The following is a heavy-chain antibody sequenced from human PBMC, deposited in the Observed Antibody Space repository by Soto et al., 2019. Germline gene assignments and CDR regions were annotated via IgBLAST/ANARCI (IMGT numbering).Heavy chain of an antibody. CDR2: ISYDGSNK. D-gene: IGHD2-15*01. J-gene: IGHJ6*02. CDR3: AKDPLVAATRSTLNLYYYYGMDV. Sequence: GGSLRLSWSASGFTFSSHAMHWVRQAPGKGLEWVAVISYDGSNKYYADSVKGRFTISRDNSKNTLYLQMNSLRAEDTAVYYCAKDPLVAATRSTLNLYYYYGMDVWGQGTTVTVSS. CDR1: GFTFSSHA. V-gene: IGHV3-30*04.